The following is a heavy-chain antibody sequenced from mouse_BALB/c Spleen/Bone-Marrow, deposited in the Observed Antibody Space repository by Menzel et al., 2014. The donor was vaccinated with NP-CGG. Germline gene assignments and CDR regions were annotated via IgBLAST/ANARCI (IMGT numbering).Heavy chain of an antibody. V-gene: IGHV3-2*02. Sequence: EVKVEESGPGLVKPSQSLSLPCTVTGYSITSDYSWNWIRQFPGNKLEWMGYISYSGNTNYNPSLKSRISITRDTSKNQFFLHLNSVTTEDTATYYCARWGDYDLYAMDYWGQGTSVTASS. CDR3: ARWGDYDLYAMDY. D-gene: IGHD2-4*01. CDR2: ISYSGNT. J-gene: IGHJ4*01. CDR1: GYSITSDYS.